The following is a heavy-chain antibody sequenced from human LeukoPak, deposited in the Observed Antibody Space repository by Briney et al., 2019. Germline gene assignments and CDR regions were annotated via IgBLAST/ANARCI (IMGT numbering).Heavy chain of an antibody. CDR2: ISGSGGST. Sequence: GGSLRLSCAASGFTFSNYAMSWVRQAPGKGLEWVSAISGSGGSTYYADSVKGRFTISRDNSKNTLYLQMNSLRAEDTAVYYCAKSTEQWLVQYYFDYWGQGTLVTVSS. J-gene: IGHJ4*02. CDR1: GFTFSNYA. D-gene: IGHD6-19*01. V-gene: IGHV3-23*01. CDR3: AKSTEQWLVQYYFDY.